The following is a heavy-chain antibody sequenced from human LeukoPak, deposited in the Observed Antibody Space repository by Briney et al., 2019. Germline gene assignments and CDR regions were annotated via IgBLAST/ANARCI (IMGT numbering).Heavy chain of an antibody. V-gene: IGHV4-34*01. Sequence: PSETLSLTCAVYGGSFSGYYWSWIRQPPGKGLEWIGEINHSGSTNYNPSLKSRVTISVDTSKNQCSLKLSSVTAADTAVYYCARDRGIVVVPAAMEASYYYGMDVWGQGTTVTVSS. D-gene: IGHD2-2*01. CDR1: GGSFSGYY. CDR2: INHSGST. J-gene: IGHJ6*02. CDR3: ARDRGIVVVPAAMEASYYYGMDV.